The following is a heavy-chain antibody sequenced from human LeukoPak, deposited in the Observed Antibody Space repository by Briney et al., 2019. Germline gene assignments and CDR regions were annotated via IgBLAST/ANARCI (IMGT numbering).Heavy chain of an antibody. D-gene: IGHD2-21*01. Sequence: GGSLRLSCAASEFSVGSNYMTWVRQAPGKGLEWVSLIYSGGSTYYADSVKGRFTISRDNSKNILYLQMTILRAEDTALYYCAKVADVYSVYYFDSWGPGTLVTVSS. CDR2: IYSGGST. V-gene: IGHV3-66*01. CDR1: EFSVGSNY. CDR3: AKVADVYSVYYFDS. J-gene: IGHJ4*02.